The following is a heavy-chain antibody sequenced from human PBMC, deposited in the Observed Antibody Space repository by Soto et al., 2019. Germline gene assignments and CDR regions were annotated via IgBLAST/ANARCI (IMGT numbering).Heavy chain of an antibody. CDR1: GDSISKNGYY. CDR2: IGFGGST. V-gene: IGHV4-39*01. D-gene: IGHD4-17*01. CDR3: ARHGTALTHPGVY. Sequence: QVQLQESGPGLVKPSETLSLTCTVSGDSISKNGYYWGWIRQPPGKGLEWIGSIGFGGSTNYSPSLKSRVTISVDTSKNQFSLKLSSVTAADAAVYYCARHGTALTHPGVYWGQGTLVTVSS. J-gene: IGHJ4*02.